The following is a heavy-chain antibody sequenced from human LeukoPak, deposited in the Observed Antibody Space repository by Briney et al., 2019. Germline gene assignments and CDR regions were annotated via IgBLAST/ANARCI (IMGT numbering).Heavy chain of an antibody. J-gene: IGHJ4*02. CDR3: ARRYSDSSEGFDY. CDR1: EYTFTDYH. CDR2: INPNSGGT. V-gene: IGHV1-2*02. D-gene: IGHD6-6*01. Sequence: ASVKFSCKASEYTFTDYHMHWVRQAPGQGLEWMGWINPNSGGTNYAQKFQGRVTMTRDTSISTAYMELSGLRSDDTAVYYCARRYSDSSEGFDYWGQGTLVTVSS.